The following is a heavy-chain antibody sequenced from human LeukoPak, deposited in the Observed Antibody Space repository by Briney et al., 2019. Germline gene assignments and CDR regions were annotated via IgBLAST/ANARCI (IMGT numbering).Heavy chain of an antibody. V-gene: IGHV4-59*01. CDR3: ARLLYYYDSSGYYQRDNWFDP. CDR1: GGSISSYY. J-gene: IGHJ5*02. CDR2: IYYSGST. Sequence: PSETLSLTCTVSGGSISSYYWSWIRQPPGKGLEWIGYIYYSGSTNYNPSLKSRVTISVDTSKNQFSLKLSSVTAADTAVYYCARLLYYYDSSGYYQRDNWFDPWGQGTLVTVSS. D-gene: IGHD3-22*01.